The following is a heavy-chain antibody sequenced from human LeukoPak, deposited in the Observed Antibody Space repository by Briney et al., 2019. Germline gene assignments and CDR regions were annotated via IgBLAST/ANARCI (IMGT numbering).Heavy chain of an antibody. J-gene: IGHJ6*02. D-gene: IGHD6-13*01. CDR1: GGSISSYY. Sequence: SETLSLTCTVSGGSISSYYRSWIRQPAGKGLECIGRIYTSGSTNYNPSLKSRVTVSVDTSKNQFSLKLSSVTAADTAVYYCARDMGIAAAGAGDYYYYYGMDVWGQGTTVTVSS. CDR3: ARDMGIAAAGAGDYYYYYGMDV. V-gene: IGHV4-4*07. CDR2: IYTSGST.